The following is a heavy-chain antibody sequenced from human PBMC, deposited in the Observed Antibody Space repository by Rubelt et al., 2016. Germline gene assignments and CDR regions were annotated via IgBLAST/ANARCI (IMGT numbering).Heavy chain of an antibody. V-gene: IGHV3-30*04. CDR3: AKDYPSREWLLPFDY. J-gene: IGHJ4*02. CDR2: ISYDGSNK. Sequence: GLTFSSSAMHWVRQAPDKGLEWLAVISYDGSNKYYADSVKGRFTISRDNSKNTLYLQMNSLRAEDTAVYYCAKDYPSREWLLPFDYWGQGTLVTVSS. CDR1: GLTFSSSA. D-gene: IGHD3-3*01.